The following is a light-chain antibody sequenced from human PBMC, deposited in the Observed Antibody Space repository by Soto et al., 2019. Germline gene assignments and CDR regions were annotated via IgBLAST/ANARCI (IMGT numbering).Light chain of an antibody. CDR2: TTN. CDR1: SSNIGTSS. CDR3: AAWDDSLNGHV. Sequence: QSVLPQPHSASGTPGQGVTISCSGSSSNIGTSSVHWFQQLPGTAPKLLISTTNQRPSGVPERFSGSKSGTSASLAISGLQSEDEADYYCAAWDDSLNGHVFGTGTKVPVL. V-gene: IGLV1-44*01. J-gene: IGLJ1*01.